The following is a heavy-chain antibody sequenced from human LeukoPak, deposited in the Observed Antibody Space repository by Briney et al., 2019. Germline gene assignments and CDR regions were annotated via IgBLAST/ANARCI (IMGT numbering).Heavy chain of an antibody. Sequence: PGRSLRLSCAATRFTFSNYAIHWGRQAPGKGLEWVAFISDGGSRQHYADSVKGQFTISRDNSKNTLNLQMNSLRAEDTAVYYCVKDRTGTYTLDYWGQGTLVTVSS. J-gene: IGHJ4*02. CDR1: RFTFSNYA. CDR3: VKDRTGTYTLDY. CDR2: ISDGGSRQ. V-gene: IGHV3-30-3*01. D-gene: IGHD3-10*01.